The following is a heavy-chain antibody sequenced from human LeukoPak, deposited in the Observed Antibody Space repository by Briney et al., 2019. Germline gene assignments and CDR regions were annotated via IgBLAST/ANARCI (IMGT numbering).Heavy chain of an antibody. J-gene: IGHJ6*02. Sequence: ASETLSLTCPVSGGSISNYYYWSWIRQPAGKGLEWIGRIYSSGTTNYKSSLKSRVTMTVDTSKSQFSLRLTSVTAADTAVYYCARDQGYLYGLDVWGQGTTVTVSS. CDR2: IYSSGTT. V-gene: IGHV4-4*07. CDR3: ARDQGYLYGLDV. CDR1: GGSISNYYY. D-gene: IGHD1-1*01.